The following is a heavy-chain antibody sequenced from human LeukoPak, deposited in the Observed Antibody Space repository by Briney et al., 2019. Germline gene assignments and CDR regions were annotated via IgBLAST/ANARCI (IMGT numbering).Heavy chain of an antibody. V-gene: IGHV4-59*01. CDR3: ARDRVAGWFDR. CDR2: SSYSGAT. Sequence: SETLSLTCTVSGGSIRSYYWSWIRQPPGKGLEWIGYSSYSGATNYNPSLKSRVTISVDTTKNQFSLRMSSVTAADTAVYYCARDRVAGWFDRWGQRTLVTVSS. CDR1: GGSIRSYY. D-gene: IGHD3-3*01. J-gene: IGHJ5*02.